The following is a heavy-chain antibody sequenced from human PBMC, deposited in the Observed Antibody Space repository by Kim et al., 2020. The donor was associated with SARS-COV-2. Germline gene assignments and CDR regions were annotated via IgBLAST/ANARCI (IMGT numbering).Heavy chain of an antibody. CDR3: ARAGVVPYPTGAFYY. V-gene: IGHV3-30-3*01. J-gene: IGHJ4*02. CDR2: ISYDGSNK. Sequence: GGSLRLSCAASGFTFSSYAMHWVRQAPGKGLEWVAVISYDGSNKYYADSVKGRFTISRDNSKNTLYLQMNSLRAEDTAVYYCARAGVVPYPTGAFYYWGQGTLVTVSS. CDR1: GFTFSSYA. D-gene: IGHD2-2*01.